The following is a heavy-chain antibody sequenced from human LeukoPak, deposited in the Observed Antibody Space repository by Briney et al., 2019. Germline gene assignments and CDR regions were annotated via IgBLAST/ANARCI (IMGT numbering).Heavy chain of an antibody. CDR2: MNPNSGNT. Sequence: GASVRVSCKASGYTFTSYDINWVRQATGQGLEWMGWMNPNSGNTGYAQKFQGRVTMTRNTPISTAYMELSSLRSEDTAVYYCVGSGWANWFDPWGQGTLVTVSS. CDR3: VGSGWANWFDP. J-gene: IGHJ5*02. CDR1: GYTFTSYD. D-gene: IGHD6-19*01. V-gene: IGHV1-8*01.